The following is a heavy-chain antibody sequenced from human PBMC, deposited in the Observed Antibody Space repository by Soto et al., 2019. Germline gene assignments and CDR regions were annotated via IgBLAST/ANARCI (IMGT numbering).Heavy chain of an antibody. Sequence: SETLSLTCTVSGGSISSGGYYWSWIRQHPGKGLEWIGYIYYSGSTYYNPSLKSRVTISVDTSKNQFSLKLSSVTAAVTAVYYCARLLLISARGSAMTYYGMDVWGQGTTVTVSS. J-gene: IGHJ6*02. CDR1: GGSISSGGYY. V-gene: IGHV4-31*03. CDR2: IYYSGST. CDR3: ARLLLISARGSAMTYYGMDV. D-gene: IGHD3-10*01.